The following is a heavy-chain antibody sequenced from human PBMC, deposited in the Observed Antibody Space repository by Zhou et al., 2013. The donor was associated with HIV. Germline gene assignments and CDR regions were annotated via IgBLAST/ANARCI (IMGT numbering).Heavy chain of an antibody. D-gene: IGHD3-9*01. CDR2: IIPVYGAT. CDR3: ARDMALRYSDYYYGMDV. CDR1: GGTFNNFG. V-gene: IGHV1-69*05. J-gene: IGHJ6*02. Sequence: QVQLVQSGAEVKKPGSSVKVSCKAFGGTFNNFGISWVRQAPGQGLEWMGGIIPVYGATNYVQKFQGRVTITTDESTSTVYMELSSLRSEDTAVYYCARDMALRYSDYYYGMDVWGQGTTVTVS.